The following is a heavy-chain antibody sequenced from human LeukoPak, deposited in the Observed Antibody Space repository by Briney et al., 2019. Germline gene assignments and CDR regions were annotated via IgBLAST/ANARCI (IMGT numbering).Heavy chain of an antibody. J-gene: IGHJ4*02. V-gene: IGHV3-23*01. CDR3: AKDMIVLGFASDFDY. Sequence: QTGGSLRLSCAASGFIFSSYSMSWVRQAPGKGLEWVSVITGSGGNTYYADSVKGRFTISRDDSRNTLYLQMNSLRAEDTAVYYCAKDMIVLGFASDFDYWGQGTLVTVSS. CDR2: ITGSGGNT. CDR1: GFIFSSYS. D-gene: IGHD3-22*01.